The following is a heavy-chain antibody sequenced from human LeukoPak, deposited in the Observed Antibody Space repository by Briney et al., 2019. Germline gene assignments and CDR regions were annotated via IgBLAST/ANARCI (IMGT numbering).Heavy chain of an antibody. CDR3: ARVTYDILTGYYDNWFDP. D-gene: IGHD3-9*01. Sequence: ASVKVSCKASGGTFSSYAISWVRQAPGQGLEWMGRIIPIFGTANYAQKFQGRVTITMDESTSTAYMELSSLRSEDTAVYYCARVTYDILTGYYDNWFDPWGQGTLVTVSS. CDR1: GGTFSSYA. V-gene: IGHV1-69*05. J-gene: IGHJ5*02. CDR2: IIPIFGTA.